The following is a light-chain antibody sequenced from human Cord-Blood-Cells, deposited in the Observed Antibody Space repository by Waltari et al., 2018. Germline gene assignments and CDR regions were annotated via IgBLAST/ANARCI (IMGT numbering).Light chain of an antibody. Sequence: QSVLTQPPSASGTPGQRVTISCSGRSSNIGSTTVNWYQQPPGTAPKLLIYSNNQRPSGVPDRCSGSKSGTSASLAISGLQSEDEADYYCASWDDSLNGWVFGGGTKLTVL. CDR1: SSNIGSTT. CDR2: SNN. J-gene: IGLJ3*02. V-gene: IGLV1-44*01. CDR3: ASWDDSLNGWV.